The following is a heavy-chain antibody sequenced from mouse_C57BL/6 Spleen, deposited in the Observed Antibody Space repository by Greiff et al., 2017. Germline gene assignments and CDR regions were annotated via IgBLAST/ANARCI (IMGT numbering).Heavy chain of an antibody. J-gene: IGHJ1*03. Sequence: QVQLQQSGAELVRPGSSVKLSCKASGYTFTSYWMHWVKQRPIQGLEWIGNIYPSDSDTHYNQKFKDKATLTVDKSSSTAYMQLSSLTSEDSAVCYCARRLGWDFDVWGTGTTVTVSS. CDR2: IYPSDSDT. CDR3: ARRLGWDFDV. CDR1: GYTFTSYW. V-gene: IGHV1-52*01. D-gene: IGHD1-2*01.